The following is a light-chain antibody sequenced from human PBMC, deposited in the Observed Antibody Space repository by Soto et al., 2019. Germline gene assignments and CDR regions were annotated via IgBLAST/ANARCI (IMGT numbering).Light chain of an antibody. J-gene: IGLJ1*01. V-gene: IGLV2-14*01. CDR1: SSDFAIYNS. CDR3: SSFTSSSSYV. CDR2: DVT. Sequence: ALTQPASVSGSPGQSITLLCTGTSSDFAIYNSVSWYQQHPGKAPKLMIHDVTNRPSGVSGRFSGSRSGNTASLTISGLQAEDEADYFCSSFTSSSSYVFGPGTKVTVL.